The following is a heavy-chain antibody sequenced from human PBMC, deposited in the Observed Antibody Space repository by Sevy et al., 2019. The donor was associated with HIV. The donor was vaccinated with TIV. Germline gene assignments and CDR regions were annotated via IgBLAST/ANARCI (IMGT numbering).Heavy chain of an antibody. CDR1: GFTFGDFA. CDR2: IRADAYGGTP. CDR3: TRGRIAVTRRRFNWLDP. Sequence: YLRLSCTTSGFTFGDFAMSWFRQAPGKGLERVGFIRADAYGGTPEHAASVKGRLTISRDDSKNISYLQMDSLETEDTALYFCTRGRIAVTRRRFNWLDPWGQGTQVTVSS. V-gene: IGHV3-49*03. J-gene: IGHJ5*02. D-gene: IGHD6-19*01.